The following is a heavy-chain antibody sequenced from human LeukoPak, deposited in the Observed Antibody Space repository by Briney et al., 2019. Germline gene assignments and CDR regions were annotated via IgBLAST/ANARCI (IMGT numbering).Heavy chain of an antibody. V-gene: IGHV3-72*01. CDR2: TRNKANSYTT. D-gene: IGHD2/OR15-2a*01. CDR3: TRVIGPRMDY. J-gene: IGHJ4*02. Sequence: GGSLRLSCAASGFTFSNAWMSWVRQAPGKGLEWVGRTRNKANSYTTEYAASVKGRFTISRDDSKNSLYLQMNSLKTEDTAVYYCTRVIGPRMDYWGQGTLVTVSS. CDR1: GFTFSNAW.